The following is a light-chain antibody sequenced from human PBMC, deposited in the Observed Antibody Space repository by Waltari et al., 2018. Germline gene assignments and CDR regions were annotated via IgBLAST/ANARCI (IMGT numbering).Light chain of an antibody. Sequence: SYELTQPPSVSVSPGQTARITCSGDALPKQYTYWYQQKPSQAPVLVIYKDTERPSGFAERFSGSSSGTTVTLPISGVQPEDEADYFCQSADSSGTFYIFGIGTKVTVL. J-gene: IGLJ1*01. CDR2: KDT. V-gene: IGLV3-25*03. CDR1: ALPKQY. CDR3: QSADSSGTFYI.